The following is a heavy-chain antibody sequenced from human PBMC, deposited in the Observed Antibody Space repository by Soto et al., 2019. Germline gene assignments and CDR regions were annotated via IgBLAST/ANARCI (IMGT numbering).Heavy chain of an antibody. V-gene: IGHV3-23*01. CDR2: ISGSGGST. Sequence: SLRLSCKASGFSFSGYAMSWVRQAPGKGLEWVSIISGSGGSTYNADSVKGRFTISRDNSKKTLYLQMTSLRAGDTAVYYCAKVAYTNTWSSLPFDYWGQGTLVTVSS. D-gene: IGHD3-16*01. CDR1: GFSFSGYA. CDR3: AKVAYTNTWSSLPFDY. J-gene: IGHJ4*02.